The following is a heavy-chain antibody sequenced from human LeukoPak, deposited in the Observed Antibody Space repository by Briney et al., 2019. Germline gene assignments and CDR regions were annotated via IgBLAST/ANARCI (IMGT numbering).Heavy chain of an antibody. CDR3: ARNYYDFWSGYLIDAFDI. D-gene: IGHD3-3*01. J-gene: IGHJ3*02. CDR2: IYYSGST. Sequence: SETLSLTCTVSGGSISSYYWSWIRQPPGKGLEWIGYIYYSGSTNYNPSLKSRVTISVDTSENQFSLKLSPVTAADTAVYYCARNYYDFWSGYLIDAFDIWGQGTMVTVSS. CDR1: GGSISSYY. V-gene: IGHV4-59*01.